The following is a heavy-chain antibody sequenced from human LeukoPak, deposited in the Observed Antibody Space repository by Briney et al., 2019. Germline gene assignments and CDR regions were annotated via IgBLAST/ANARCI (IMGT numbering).Heavy chain of an antibody. J-gene: IGHJ5*02. CDR1: GGSISSYY. CDR2: IYYSGST. CDR3: ARVGDYGSGSYYAPNWFDP. V-gene: IGHV4-59*01. D-gene: IGHD3-10*01. Sequence: SETLSLTCTVSGGSISSYYWSWIRQPPGKGLEWIGYIYYSGSTNYNPSLKSRVTISVDTSKNQFSLKLSSVTAADTAVYYCARVGDYGSGSYYAPNWFDPWGQGTLVTVSS.